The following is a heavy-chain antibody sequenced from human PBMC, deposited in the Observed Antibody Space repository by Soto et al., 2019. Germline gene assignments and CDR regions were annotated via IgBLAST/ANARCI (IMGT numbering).Heavy chain of an antibody. CDR1: GFTFSSYA. CDR3: AKAALGFPAGSSWYS. D-gene: IGHD6-13*01. Sequence: EVQLLESGGGLVQPGGSLRLSCAASGFTFSSYAMNWVRQAPGKGLEWVSSIGSGGSTYYADSVKGRFTISRDNSKNTLYLQMNSLRAEDTAVYCCAKAALGFPAGSSWYSWGHGTLVTVSS. CDR2: IGSGGST. J-gene: IGHJ5*01. V-gene: IGHV3-23*01.